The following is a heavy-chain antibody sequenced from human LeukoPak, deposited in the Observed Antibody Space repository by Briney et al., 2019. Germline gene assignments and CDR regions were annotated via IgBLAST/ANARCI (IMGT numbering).Heavy chain of an antibody. Sequence: ASVKVSCKASGYTFTGYYMHWVRQAPGQGLEWMGWINPNSGGTNYAQKFQGRVTMTRDTSISTAYMELSRLRSDDTAVYYCAREPIRSLGPAPAAGYYYYYYMDVWGKGTTVTISS. CDR1: GYTFTGYY. CDR3: AREPIRSLGPAPAAGYYYYYYMDV. V-gene: IGHV1-2*02. J-gene: IGHJ6*03. CDR2: INPNSGGT. D-gene: IGHD6-13*01.